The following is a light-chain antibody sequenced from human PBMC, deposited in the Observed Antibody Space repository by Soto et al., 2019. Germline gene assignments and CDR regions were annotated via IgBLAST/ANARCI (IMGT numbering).Light chain of an antibody. Sequence: EIVMTQSPATLSVSPGERATLSCRASQSVSSKLAWYQQKPGQAPRLLIYGASTRATGIPARFSGSGSGTEFTLTISGLQSEDFEVYYCQEYNNWHPVTFGGGTKVEIK. CDR3: QEYNNWHPVT. CDR2: GAS. J-gene: IGKJ4*01. CDR1: QSVSSK. V-gene: IGKV3-15*01.